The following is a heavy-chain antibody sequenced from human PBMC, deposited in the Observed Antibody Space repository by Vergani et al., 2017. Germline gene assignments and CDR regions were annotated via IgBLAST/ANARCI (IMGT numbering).Heavy chain of an antibody. D-gene: IGHD2-15*01. Sequence: QLQLQESGPGLVKPSETLSLTCTVSGGSISSSSYYWGWIRQPPGKGLEWIGSIYTSGSTYYNPSLKSRVTISVDTSKNQFSLKLSSVTAADTAVYYCARDQDMGFDYWGQGTLVTVSS. J-gene: IGHJ4*02. CDR1: GGSISSSSYY. CDR3: ARDQDMGFDY. CDR2: IYTSGST. V-gene: IGHV4-39*07.